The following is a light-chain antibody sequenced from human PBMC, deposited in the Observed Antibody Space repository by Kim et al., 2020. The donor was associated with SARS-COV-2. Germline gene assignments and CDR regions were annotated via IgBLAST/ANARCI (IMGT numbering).Light chain of an antibody. J-gene: IGKJ1*01. CDR3: QHYNNWPPWT. V-gene: IGKV3-15*01. CDR1: QSVGSN. CDR2: GTS. Sequence: SPGERATLSCRASQSVGSNLAWYQQKPGQAPRLLIYGTSTRATGIPARFSGSGSGTEFTLTISSLQSEDFVVYYCQHYNNWPPWTFGQGTKVDIK.